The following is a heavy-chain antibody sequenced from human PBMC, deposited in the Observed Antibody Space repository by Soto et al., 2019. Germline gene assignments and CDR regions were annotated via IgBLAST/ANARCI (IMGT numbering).Heavy chain of an antibody. CDR3: ARDGAIVVWSVWFDP. D-gene: IGHD3-22*01. V-gene: IGHV3-21*01. Sequence: EVQLVESGGGLVKPGGSLRLSCAASGFTFSSYSMNWVRQAPGKGLEGVSSISSSSSYIYYADSVKGRFTISRDNAKNSLYLQMNSLRAEDTAVYYCARDGAIVVWSVWFDPWGQGTLVTVSS. CDR2: ISSSSSYI. CDR1: GFTFSSYS. J-gene: IGHJ5*02.